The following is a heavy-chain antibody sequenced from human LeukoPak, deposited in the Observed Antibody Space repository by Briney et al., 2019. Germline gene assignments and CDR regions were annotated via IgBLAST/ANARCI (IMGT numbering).Heavy chain of an antibody. J-gene: IGHJ3*02. Sequence: GGSLRLSCAASGFTVSSNYMSWVRQAPGKGLAWVSVIYSGGSSYYADSVKGRFTISRDNSKNTLYLQMNSLRAEDTAVYYCARVVPGAFDIWGQGTMVTVSS. V-gene: IGHV3-66*01. CDR1: GFTVSSNY. D-gene: IGHD2-2*01. CDR2: IYSGGSS. CDR3: ARVVPGAFDI.